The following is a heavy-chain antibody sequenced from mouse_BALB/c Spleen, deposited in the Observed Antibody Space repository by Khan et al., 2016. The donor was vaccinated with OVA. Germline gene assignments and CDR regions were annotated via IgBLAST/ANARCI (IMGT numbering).Heavy chain of an antibody. CDR3: ASHLTGSFAY. CDR2: ISSGGDYT. CDR1: GFTFSSYS. V-gene: IGHV5-6*01. J-gene: IGHJ3*01. D-gene: IGHD4-1*01. Sequence: EVELVESGGDLVKPGGSLKLSCAASGFTFSSYSMSWVRQTPDKRLEWVATISSGGDYTYYPDSVKGRFTISRDNAKNNLYLQMSSLKSEDTAMYYCASHLTGSFAYWGQGTLVTVSA.